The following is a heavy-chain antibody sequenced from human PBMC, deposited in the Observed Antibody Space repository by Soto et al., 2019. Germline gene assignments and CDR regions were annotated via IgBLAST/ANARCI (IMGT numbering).Heavy chain of an antibody. CDR2: IDGTGDST. Sequence: EVQLLESGGGLVQPGRSLRLSCAASGLTFSNYGMKWVRQAPGKGLEWVSGIDGTGDSTYYADSVKGRFTISRDNSKNTLNLQRDSRRAEDTAIYYGAGGLYYWGQGTLVTVSS. CDR3: AGGLYY. V-gene: IGHV3-23*01. CDR1: GLTFSNYG. J-gene: IGHJ4*02.